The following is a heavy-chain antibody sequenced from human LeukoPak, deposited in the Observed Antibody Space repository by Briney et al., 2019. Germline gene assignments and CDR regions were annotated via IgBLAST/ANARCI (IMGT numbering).Heavy chain of an antibody. CDR3: AQGQYLDWLPYFFNY. D-gene: IGHD3-9*01. Sequence: GGSLRLSCAASGFTFTIYWMSWVRQAPGKGLEWVANIDQDGREKSFVDSVRGRFSISRDNAKNTLYLQMNSLRVEDTAVYYWAQGQYLDWLPYFFNYWAQGTLVTVSS. CDR1: GFTFTIYW. J-gene: IGHJ4*02. CDR2: IDQDGREK. V-gene: IGHV3-7*01.